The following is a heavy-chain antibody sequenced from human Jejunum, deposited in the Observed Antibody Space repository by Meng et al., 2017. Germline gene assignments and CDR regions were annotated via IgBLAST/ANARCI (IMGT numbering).Heavy chain of an antibody. V-gene: IGHV4-39*01. CDR3: ARNKTQGFFDI. D-gene: IGHD1/OR15-1a*01. CDR2: IYYSGST. CDR1: GGSITSTTNY. Sequence: QVQMLESGPGLVKPSETLSLTCTVSGGSITSTTNYWGWIRQPPGKALEWIGSIYYSGSTHYNPSLKSRVIVSIDTSKDQFSLTLTSAAAADTAMYYCARNKTQGFFDIWGRGALVTVSS. J-gene: IGHJ4*02.